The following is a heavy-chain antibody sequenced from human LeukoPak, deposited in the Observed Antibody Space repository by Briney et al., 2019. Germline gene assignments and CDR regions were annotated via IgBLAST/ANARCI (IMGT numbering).Heavy chain of an antibody. CDR2: ISSSGSTI. V-gene: IGHV3-48*03. Sequence: GSLRLSCAASGFTFSSYEMNWVRQAPGKGLEWVSYISSSGSTIYYADSVKGRFTISRDNAKNSLYLQMNSLRAEDTAVYYCARGMKVRGVIKSLLFDYWGQGTLVTVSS. J-gene: IGHJ4*02. CDR3: ARGMKVRGVIKSLLFDY. D-gene: IGHD3-10*01. CDR1: GFTFSSYE.